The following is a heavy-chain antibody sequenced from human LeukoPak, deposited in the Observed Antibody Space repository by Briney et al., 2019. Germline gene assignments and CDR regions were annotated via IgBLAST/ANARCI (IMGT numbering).Heavy chain of an antibody. CDR1: GFTFSIYA. V-gene: IGHV3-64*01. CDR2: ISSNGGST. D-gene: IGHD3-22*01. Sequence: PGGSLRLSCSASGFTFSIYAMHWVRQAPGKGLECVSAISSNGGSTYYAKSVKGRFTVSRDNSKNTLSLQMGSLRAEDMAVYYCARRNYYVSSGYFSGDAFDIWGQGTMVTVSS. J-gene: IGHJ3*02. CDR3: ARRNYYVSSGYFSGDAFDI.